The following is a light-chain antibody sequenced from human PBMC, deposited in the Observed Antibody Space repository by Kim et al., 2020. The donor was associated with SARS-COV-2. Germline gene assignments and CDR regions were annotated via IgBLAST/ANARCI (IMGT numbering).Light chain of an antibody. CDR1: SGSIASNY. V-gene: IGLV6-57*04. Sequence: NFMLTQPHSVSESPGKTVTISCTRSSGSIASNYVQWYQQRPGSAPTTVIYGDNQRPSGVPDRFSGSIDSSSNSASLTISGLKTEDEADYYCQSYDSSLWVFGGGTQLTVL. CDR3: QSYDSSLWV. J-gene: IGLJ3*02. CDR2: GDN.